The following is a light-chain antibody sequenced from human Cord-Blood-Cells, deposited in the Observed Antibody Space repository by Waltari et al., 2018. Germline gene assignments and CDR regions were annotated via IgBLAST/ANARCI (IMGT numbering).Light chain of an antibody. V-gene: IGKV2D-29*02. CDR1: QSLLHSDGNTY. CDR3: IQSIQTPRT. Sequence: DIVMTQTPLSLSVTPGQPASISCKASQSLLHSDGNTYLNWYLQKPGQSPQLLIYEVSNLYSGVPDRFSGSGSGTDFTLNISRVQAEDVGVYYCIQSIQTPRTFDQGTKVEIK. J-gene: IGKJ1*01. CDR2: EVS.